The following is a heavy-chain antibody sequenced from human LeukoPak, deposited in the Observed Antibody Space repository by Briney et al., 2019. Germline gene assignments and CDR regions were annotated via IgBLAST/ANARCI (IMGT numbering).Heavy chain of an antibody. CDR3: ARDWVGATYNWFDP. J-gene: IGHJ5*02. CDR2: IIPIFGTA. V-gene: IGHV1-69*13. CDR1: GGTFSSYA. Sequence: GASVKVSCKASGGTFSSYAISWVRQAPGQGLEWMGGIIPIFGTANYAQKFQGRVTITADESTSTAYMELSSLRSEDTAVYYCARDWVGATYNWFDPWGQGTLVTVSS. D-gene: IGHD1-26*01.